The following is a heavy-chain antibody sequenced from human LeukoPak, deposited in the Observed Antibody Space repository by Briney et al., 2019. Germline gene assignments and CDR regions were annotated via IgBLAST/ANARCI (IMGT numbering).Heavy chain of an antibody. CDR1: GFTFSSYA. CDR2: ISGSGGST. Sequence: GGSLRLSCAASGFTFSSYAMSWVRQAPGKGLEWVSAISGSGGSTYYADSVKGRFTISRDNSKNTLYLQMNSLRAEDTAVYYCAKDRLAGWGQGPNDYWGQGALVTVSS. D-gene: IGHD3-3*02. V-gene: IGHV3-23*01. J-gene: IGHJ4*02. CDR3: AKDRLAGWGQGPNDY.